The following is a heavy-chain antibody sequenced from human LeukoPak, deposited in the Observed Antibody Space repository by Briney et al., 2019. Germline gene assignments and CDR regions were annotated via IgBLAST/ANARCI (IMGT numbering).Heavy chain of an antibody. J-gene: IGHJ5*02. CDR3: VRGVTTERYNWFDP. CDR2: ISYDGSNK. CDR1: GFSFSSYA. V-gene: IGHV3-30*04. Sequence: GRSLRLSCAASGFSFSSYAMHWVRQAPGKGLEWMAVISYDGSNKYHADSVKGRFTISRDNSKNTLYVQMNSLRAEDTAVYYCVRGVTTERYNWFDPWGQGTLVTVSS. D-gene: IGHD4-11*01.